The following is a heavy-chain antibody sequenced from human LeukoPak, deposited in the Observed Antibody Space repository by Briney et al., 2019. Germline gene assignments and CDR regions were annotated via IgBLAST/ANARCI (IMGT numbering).Heavy chain of an antibody. J-gene: IGHJ4*02. CDR2: ISYDGSNK. V-gene: IGHV3-30*18. CDR1: GLAFSEYG. Sequence: GRSLRLSCTASGLAFSEYGMHWVRQAPGKGLEWVAVISYDGSNKYHLDSVKGRFTISRDNPKDTLYLQMDSLRPEDTAVYYCAKDSDRGGWYPDHWGQGTLVTVSS. CDR3: AKDSDRGGWYPDH. D-gene: IGHD6-19*01.